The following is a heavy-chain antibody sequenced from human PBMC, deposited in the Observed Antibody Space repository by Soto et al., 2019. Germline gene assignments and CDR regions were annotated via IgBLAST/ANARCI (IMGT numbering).Heavy chain of an antibody. CDR1: GGTFSSYA. CDR2: IIPIFGTA. J-gene: IGHJ6*02. CDR3: ARARVMTTVTPRRYGMDF. D-gene: IGHD4-4*01. Sequence: SVKVSCKASGGTFSSYAISWVRQAPGQGLEWMGGIIPIFGTANYAQKFQGRVTITADESTSTAYMELSSLRSEHTAVYYCARARVMTTVTPRRYGMDFWGQGTTVTVS. V-gene: IGHV1-69*13.